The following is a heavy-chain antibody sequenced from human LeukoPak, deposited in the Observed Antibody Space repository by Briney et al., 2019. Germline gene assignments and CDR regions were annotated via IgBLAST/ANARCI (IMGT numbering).Heavy chain of an antibody. CDR2: IYHSGST. CDR1: GYSISSGYY. Sequence: SETLSLTCTVSGYSISSGYYWGWIRQPPGKGLEWIGSIYHSGSTNYNPSLKRRVTISLDTSKNQFSLKLSSVTAADTAIYYCAKSLYGSGSYYNWFDPWGQGTLVTVSS. CDR3: AKSLYGSGSYYNWFDP. V-gene: IGHV4-38-2*02. J-gene: IGHJ5*02. D-gene: IGHD3-10*01.